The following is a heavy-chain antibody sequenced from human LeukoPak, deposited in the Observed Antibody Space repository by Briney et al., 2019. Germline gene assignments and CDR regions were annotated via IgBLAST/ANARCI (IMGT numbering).Heavy chain of an antibody. J-gene: IGHJ4*02. CDR3: ATPPTVTRNY. Sequence: GGSLRLSCAASGFTFSSYAMSWVRLAPGKGLEWVSSISGSGGRTYHADSVKGRFTISRDNSKNTLYLQMNSLRAEDTAVYYCATPPTVTRNYWGQGILVTVSS. V-gene: IGHV3-23*01. D-gene: IGHD4-17*01. CDR1: GFTFSSYA. CDR2: ISGSGGRT.